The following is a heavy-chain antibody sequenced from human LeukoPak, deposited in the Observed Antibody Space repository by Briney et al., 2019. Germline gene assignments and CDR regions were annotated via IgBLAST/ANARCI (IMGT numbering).Heavy chain of an antibody. J-gene: IGHJ6*03. D-gene: IGHD3-3*01. CDR2: ISSSGSTI. Sequence: GGTLRLSCAASGFTFSDYYMSWIRQAPGKGLEWVSYISSSGSTIYYADSVKGRFTISRDNAKNSLYLQMNSLRAEDTAVYYCARDHGLYYDFWSGYTQQYYYYYMDVWGKGTTVTVSS. CDR1: GFTFSDYY. V-gene: IGHV3-11*04. CDR3: ARDHGLYYDFWSGYTQQYYYYYMDV.